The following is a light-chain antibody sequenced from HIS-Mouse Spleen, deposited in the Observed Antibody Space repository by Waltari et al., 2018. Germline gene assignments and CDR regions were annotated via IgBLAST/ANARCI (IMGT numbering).Light chain of an antibody. CDR3: CAYAGSSSVV. V-gene: IGLV2-23*01. J-gene: IGLJ2*01. Sequence: SALTQPASVSGSPGPSLTISCTGTSSDVGSYNLVSWYQQNPGKPRKLMIYEGSKRRSGNSHRCSGSRSGNTASLTISGLQAEYEADYYCCAYAGSSSVVFGGGTELTVL. CDR1: SSDVGSYNL. CDR2: EGS.